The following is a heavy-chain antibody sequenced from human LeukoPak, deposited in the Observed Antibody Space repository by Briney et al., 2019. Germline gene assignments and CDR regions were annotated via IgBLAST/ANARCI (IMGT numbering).Heavy chain of an antibody. CDR3: ARLMGRSSTSCYEEGDGNWFDP. J-gene: IGHJ5*02. CDR2: INPNSGGT. Sequence: ASVKVSCKASGYTFTGYYMHWVRQAPGQGLEWMGRINPNSGGTNYAQKFQGRVTMTRDTSISTAYMELSRLRSDDTAVYYCARLMGRSSTSCYEEGDGNWFDPWGQGTLVTVSS. CDR1: GYTFTGYY. V-gene: IGHV1-2*06. D-gene: IGHD2-2*01.